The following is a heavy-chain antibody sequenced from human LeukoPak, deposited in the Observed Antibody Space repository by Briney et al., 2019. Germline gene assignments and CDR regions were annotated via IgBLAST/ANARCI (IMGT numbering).Heavy chain of an antibody. CDR3: ARVTAAAGIGAFDI. CDR2: ISSSSSYI. J-gene: IGHJ3*02. Sequence: GGSLRLSCAASGFTFSSYSMNWVRQAPGKGLEWVSSISSSSSYIYYADSVKGRFTISRDNAKNSPYLQMNSLRAEDTAVYYCARVTAAAGIGAFDIWGQGTMVTVSS. D-gene: IGHD6-13*01. CDR1: GFTFSSYS. V-gene: IGHV3-21*01.